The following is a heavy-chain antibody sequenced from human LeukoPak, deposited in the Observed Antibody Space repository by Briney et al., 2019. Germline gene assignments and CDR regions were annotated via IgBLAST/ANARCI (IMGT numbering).Heavy chain of an antibody. CDR3: ARELYDSSGYPLNYYYGMDV. J-gene: IGHJ6*02. CDR1: GYTFTGYY. D-gene: IGHD3-22*01. V-gene: IGHV1-2*04. CDR2: INPNSGGT. Sequence: ASVKVSCKASGYTFTGYYMHWVRQAPGQGLEWMGWINPNSGGTNYAQKFQGWVTMTRDTSISTAYMELSRLRSDDTAVYYCARELYDSSGYPLNYYYGMDVWGQGTTVTVSS.